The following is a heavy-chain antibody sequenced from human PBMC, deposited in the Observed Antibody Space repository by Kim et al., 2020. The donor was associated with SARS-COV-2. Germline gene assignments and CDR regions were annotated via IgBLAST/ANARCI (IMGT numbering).Heavy chain of an antibody. CDR2: GST. Sequence: GSTYYAGSVKGRFTIPRDHAKNTLYLQMNSLRAEDTAVYFCAKDFYSSGWGQGTLVTVSS. V-gene: IGHV3-23*01. J-gene: IGHJ4*02. CDR3: AKDFYSSG. D-gene: IGHD6-19*01.